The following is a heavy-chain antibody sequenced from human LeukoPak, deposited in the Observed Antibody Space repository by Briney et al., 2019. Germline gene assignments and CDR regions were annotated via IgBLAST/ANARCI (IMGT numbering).Heavy chain of an antibody. CDR1: GFTFSSYA. CDR3: AKAQQLAWSFDS. J-gene: IGHJ4*02. Sequence: GGSLRLSCAASGFTFSSYAMSWVRQAPGKGLEWVSAISGSGGSTYYADSVKGRFTISRDNSKNTLYLLMNSLRAEDTAVYYCAKAQQLAWSFDSWGQGTLVTVSS. D-gene: IGHD6-13*01. V-gene: IGHV3-23*01. CDR2: ISGSGGST.